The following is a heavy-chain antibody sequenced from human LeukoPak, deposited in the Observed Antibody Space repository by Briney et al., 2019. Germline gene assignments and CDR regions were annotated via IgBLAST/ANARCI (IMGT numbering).Heavy chain of an antibody. V-gene: IGHV1-2*02. CDR1: GYTFTGYY. Sequence: ASVKVSCKASGYTFTGYYMHWVRQAPGQGLEWMGWINPNSGGTNYAQKFQGRVTMTRDTSISTAYMELSRLRSDDTAVYYCARAPYDYVWGSPPPGYYYMDVWGKGTTVTVSS. D-gene: IGHD3-16*01. CDR2: INPNSGGT. J-gene: IGHJ6*03. CDR3: ARAPYDYVWGSPPPGYYYMDV.